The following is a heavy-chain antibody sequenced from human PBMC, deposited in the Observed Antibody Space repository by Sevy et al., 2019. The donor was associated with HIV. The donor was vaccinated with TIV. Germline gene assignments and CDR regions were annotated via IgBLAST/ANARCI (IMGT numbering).Heavy chain of an antibody. J-gene: IGHJ4*02. CDR1: VFTFSSYA. CDR2: ISYDGSNK. Sequence: GGSLRLSCAASVFTFSSYAMHWVRQAPGKGLEWVAVISYDGSNKYYADSVKGRFTISRDNSKNTLYLQMNSLRAEDTAVYYCARGRFDDILTNPFDYWGQGTLVTVSS. D-gene: IGHD3-9*01. V-gene: IGHV3-30-3*01. CDR3: ARGRFDDILTNPFDY.